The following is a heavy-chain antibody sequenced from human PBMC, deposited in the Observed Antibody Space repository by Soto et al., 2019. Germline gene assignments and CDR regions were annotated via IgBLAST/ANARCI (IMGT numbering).Heavy chain of an antibody. CDR1: RYTFTTYW. J-gene: IGHJ4*02. CDR3: ARHTGLGPMPFTD. V-gene: IGHV5-10-1*01. D-gene: IGHD2-2*01. CDR2: IDPGDSYT. Sequence: ESLKMACNGSRYTFTTYWITWVLETPGKGLECMGRIDPGDSYTSYSPSFQGQGALSSDMSICTACLQWSGLKASNTAMYYWARHTGLGPMPFTDWGQEPLV.